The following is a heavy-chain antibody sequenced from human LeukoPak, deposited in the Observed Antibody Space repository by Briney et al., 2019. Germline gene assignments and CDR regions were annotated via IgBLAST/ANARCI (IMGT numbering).Heavy chain of an antibody. J-gene: IGHJ4*02. CDR2: ILYVGSNT. CDR3: AKDRYSSRFDY. V-gene: IGHV3-30*18. CDR1: GFSFSSYA. Sequence: PGGSLRLSCAASGFSFSSYAMHWVRQAPGEGLEWVAVILYVGSNTYYADSVKGRFTISRDNSKHTLYLRMNSLRAEDTAVYYCAKDRYSSRFDYCGRGTLATVSS. D-gene: IGHD6-19*01.